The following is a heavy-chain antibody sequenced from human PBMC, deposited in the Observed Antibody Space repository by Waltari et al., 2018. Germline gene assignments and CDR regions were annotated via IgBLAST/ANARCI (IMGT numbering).Heavy chain of an antibody. Sequence: EVQLLESGGDFAQPGGSLRLSCTASGFTFNNYAMSWVRQAPGKGLEGVSSITGNGGNTYSADSVYGRFTISRDNPKNTLYLEMTSLRTEDTADYFCAKDERSSTSQAYSFDVWGQGTMVTVSS. CDR2: ITGNGGNT. D-gene: IGHD5-18*01. J-gene: IGHJ3*01. CDR1: GFTFNNYA. V-gene: IGHV3-23*01. CDR3: AKDERSSTSQAYSFDV.